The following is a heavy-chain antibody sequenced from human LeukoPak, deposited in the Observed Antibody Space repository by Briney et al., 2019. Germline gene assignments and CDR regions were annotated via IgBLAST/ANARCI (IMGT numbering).Heavy chain of an antibody. D-gene: IGHD3-22*01. CDR2: ITTSDGNT. Sequence: GGSLRLSCAASGFTFSSYTMSWVRQAPGKGLEWVSTITTSDGNTYYADSVKGRFTVSRDNSKNTLFLQMNSLRAEDTAVYYCAKVRYDSSGFQSPYFDHWGQGTLVTVSS. CDR1: GFTFSSYT. CDR3: AKVRYDSSGFQSPYFDH. V-gene: IGHV3-23*01. J-gene: IGHJ4*02.